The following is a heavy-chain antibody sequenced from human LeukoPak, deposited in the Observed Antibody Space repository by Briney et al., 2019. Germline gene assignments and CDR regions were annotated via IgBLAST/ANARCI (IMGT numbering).Heavy chain of an antibody. J-gene: IGHJ5*02. V-gene: IGHV4-59*01. D-gene: IGHD6-6*01. Sequence: SETLSLACTVSGGSISNYYWSWIRQPPGKGLEWIGYISYSGNTNYNPSLKSRVTISVDTSKNQFSLKLSSVTAADMAVYYCARGRTYRSSSWFDPWGQGTLVTVSS. CDR3: ARGRTYRSSSWFDP. CDR1: GGSISNYY. CDR2: ISYSGNT.